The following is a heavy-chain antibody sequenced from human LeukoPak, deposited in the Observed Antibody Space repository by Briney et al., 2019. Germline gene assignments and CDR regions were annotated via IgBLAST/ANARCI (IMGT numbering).Heavy chain of an antibody. V-gene: IGHV3-20*04. CDR3: ARVGIYGDYGRYFDY. CDR1: GFTFDNYG. D-gene: IGHD4-17*01. Sequence: GGSLRLSCAASGFTFDNYGMSWVRLAPGKGLEWVSGINWNGGSIGYAHSVKGRFTISRDDAKNSLYLQMNSLRAEDTALYYCARVGIYGDYGRYFDYWGQGTLVTVSS. CDR2: INWNGGSI. J-gene: IGHJ4*02.